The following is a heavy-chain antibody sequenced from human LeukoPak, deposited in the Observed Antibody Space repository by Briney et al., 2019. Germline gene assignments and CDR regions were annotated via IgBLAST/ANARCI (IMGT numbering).Heavy chain of an antibody. Sequence: ASVKVSCKASGYTFTNYHINWVRQAPGQGLEWVGWMNPNNGDSGFAQNFQGRVAITRDTSMSTAYMDLGSLRSEDTAAYFCARTTSFTASGYDYWGQGTLVTVSS. J-gene: IGHJ4*02. V-gene: IGHV1-8*03. CDR1: GYTFTNYH. CDR3: ARTTSFTASGYDY. CDR2: MNPNNGDS. D-gene: IGHD6-25*01.